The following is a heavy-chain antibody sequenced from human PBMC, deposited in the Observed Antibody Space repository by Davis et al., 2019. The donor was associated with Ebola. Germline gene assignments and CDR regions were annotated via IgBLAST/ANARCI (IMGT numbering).Heavy chain of an antibody. CDR1: GYTFTSYD. CDR2: INGNSGNP. J-gene: IGHJ4*02. CDR3: GRGGGSHFPLDN. Sequence: SVQVSCMASGYTFTSYDIHWVRQATGQGLERTGWINGNSGNPGYAQKFQGRVTITRVTSITTAYMELSNLRSEDTAVDYCGRGGGSHFPLDNWGQGTLVTDAS. V-gene: IGHV1-8*01. D-gene: IGHD1-26*01.